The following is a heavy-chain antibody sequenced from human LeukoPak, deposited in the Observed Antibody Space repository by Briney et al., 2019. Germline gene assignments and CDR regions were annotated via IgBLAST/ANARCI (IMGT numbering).Heavy chain of an antibody. D-gene: IGHD2-15*01. CDR3: ARDRYCIGGICYSGRFDP. V-gene: IGHV4-59*01. J-gene: IGHJ5*02. Sequence: SETLSLTCTVSGGSMNDYYWSWIRQPPGKGLEWIGYMYYSGSTNYNPSLKSRVSISIDTSKNQFSLKLGSVTAADTAVYYCARDRYCIGGICYSGRFDPWGRGTLVTVSS. CDR2: MYYSGST. CDR1: GGSMNDYY.